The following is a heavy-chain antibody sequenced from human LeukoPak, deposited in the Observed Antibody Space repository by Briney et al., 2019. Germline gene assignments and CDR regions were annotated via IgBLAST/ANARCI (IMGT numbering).Heavy chain of an antibody. J-gene: IGHJ6*02. CDR2: IIPILGIA. CDR3: ARLTLGYCSSTSCYESNYGMDV. CDR1: VGTLSSYA. V-gene: IGHV1-69*04. D-gene: IGHD2-2*01. Sequence: SVKVSRKASVGTLSSYAISWVRQAPGQGLEWMGRIIPILGIANYAQKFQGRVTITADKSTSTAYMELSSLRSEDTAVYYCARLTLGYCSSTSCYESNYGMDVWGQGTTVTVSS.